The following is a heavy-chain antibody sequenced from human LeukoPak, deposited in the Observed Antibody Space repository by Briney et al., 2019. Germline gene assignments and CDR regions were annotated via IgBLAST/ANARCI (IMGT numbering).Heavy chain of an antibody. J-gene: IGHJ4*02. CDR2: VGVSGGIT. CDR3: AGGSGSYLVY. CDR1: GFTFSSYG. D-gene: IGHD5-12*01. Sequence: PGGSLRLSCAAAGFTFSSYGMSWVRQAPGKWLEWVSVVGVSGGITYYADSVKGRFTNSRDNSKNTLYLRTIYLKTGDTAVYYCAGGSGSYLVYWGQGTLVTVSS. V-gene: IGHV3-23*01.